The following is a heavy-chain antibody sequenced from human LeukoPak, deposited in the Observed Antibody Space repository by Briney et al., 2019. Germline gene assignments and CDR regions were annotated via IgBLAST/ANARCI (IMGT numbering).Heavy chain of an antibody. V-gene: IGHV3-23*01. CDR3: AKMQKFLLIAAAGSNWFDP. Sequence: PGGSLRLSCAASGFTFSSYAMSWVRQAPGEGLEWVSAISGSGGSTYYADSVKGRFTISRDNSKNTLYLQMNSLRAEDTAVYYCAKMQKFLLIAAAGSNWFDPWGQGTLVTVSS. CDR2: ISGSGGST. D-gene: IGHD6-13*01. CDR1: GFTFSSYA. J-gene: IGHJ5*02.